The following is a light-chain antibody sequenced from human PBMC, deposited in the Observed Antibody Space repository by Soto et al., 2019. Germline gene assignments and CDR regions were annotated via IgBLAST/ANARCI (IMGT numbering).Light chain of an antibody. CDR3: QSYDSSLSVV. V-gene: IGLV1-40*01. J-gene: IGLJ2*01. CDR1: SSNIGAGYD. CDR2: GNS. Sequence: QSVLTQPPSVSGAPGQRVTISCTGSSSNIGAGYDVHWYRQLPRTAPQLLIYGNSTRPSGVPHRFSGSKSGTSAFLAITGLQAEDEADYYCQSYDSSLSVVFGGGTTLTVL.